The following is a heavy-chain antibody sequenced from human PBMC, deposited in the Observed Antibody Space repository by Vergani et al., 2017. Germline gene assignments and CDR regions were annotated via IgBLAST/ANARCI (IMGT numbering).Heavy chain of an antibody. CDR3: AGKPLYGDSPYYGMDV. D-gene: IGHD4-17*01. V-gene: IGHV3-21*01. CDR1: GFNFSSYS. J-gene: IGHJ6*02. Sequence: EVQLVESGGGLVKTGGSLRLSCAASGFNFSSYSMNWVRQAPGKGLEWVSSISSSSSYIYYADSVKGRFTISRDKAKNSLYLQLNSLRAEDTAVYYCAGKPLYGDSPYYGMDVWGQGTTVTVSS. CDR2: ISSSSSYI.